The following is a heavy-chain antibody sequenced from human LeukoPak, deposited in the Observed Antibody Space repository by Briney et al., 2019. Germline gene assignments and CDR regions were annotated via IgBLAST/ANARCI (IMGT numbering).Heavy chain of an antibody. Sequence: GGSLRLSCAASNFVFSDYYMSWVRQAPGKGLQWVSYISSGGDSIYYADSVRGRFTISSDNAKNSLYLQMNSLRADDTAVYYCAREMDGEYGSGTFYDLWGQGNMVTVSS. CDR1: NFVFSDYY. J-gene: IGHJ5*02. CDR2: ISSGGDSI. CDR3: AREMDGEYGSGTFYDL. V-gene: IGHV3-11*01. D-gene: IGHD3-10*01.